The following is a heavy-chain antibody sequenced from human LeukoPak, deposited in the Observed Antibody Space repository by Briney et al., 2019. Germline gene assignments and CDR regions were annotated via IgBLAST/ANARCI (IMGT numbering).Heavy chain of an antibody. J-gene: IGHJ3*02. D-gene: IGHD3-22*01. V-gene: IGHV4-59*08. CDR2: IYYSGST. CDR1: GGSISSYY. CDR3: ARHRDYYDSSGLSGDAFDI. Sequence: SETLSLTCTVSGGSISSYYWSWIRQPPGKGLEWIGYIYYSGSTNYNPSLKSRVTISVDTSKNQFSLKLSSVTAADTAVYYCARHRDYYDSSGLSGDAFDIWGQGTMVTVSS.